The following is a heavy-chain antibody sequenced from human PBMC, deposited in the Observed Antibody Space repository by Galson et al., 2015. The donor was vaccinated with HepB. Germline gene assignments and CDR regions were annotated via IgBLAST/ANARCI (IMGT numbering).Heavy chain of an antibody. CDR1: GFTFSSYA. CDR2: ISYDGSNK. V-gene: IGHV3-30-3*01. Sequence: SLRLSCAASGFTFSSYAMHWVRQAPGKGLEWVAVISYDGSNKYYADSVKGRFTISRDNSKNTLYLQMNSLRAEDTAVYYCARVKSRSNSPGHDAFDIWGQGTMVTVSS. J-gene: IGHJ3*02. CDR3: ARVKSRSNSPGHDAFDI. D-gene: IGHD4-23*01.